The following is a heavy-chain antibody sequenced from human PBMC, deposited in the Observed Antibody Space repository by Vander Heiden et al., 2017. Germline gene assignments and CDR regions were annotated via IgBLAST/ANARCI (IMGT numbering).Heavy chain of an antibody. V-gene: IGHV3-20*04. CDR1: GFTFADSG. J-gene: IGHJ4*02. CDR3: ARDGQLWLFGDY. D-gene: IGHD5-18*01. Sequence: EVQLVESGGGVVRPGGSLRLSCAASGFTFADSGITWLRQAPGKGLEWVSGINWNGGSTGYADSVKGRFTISRDNAKNSLYLQMNSLRAEDTALYYCARDGQLWLFGDYWGQGTLVTVSS. CDR2: INWNGGST.